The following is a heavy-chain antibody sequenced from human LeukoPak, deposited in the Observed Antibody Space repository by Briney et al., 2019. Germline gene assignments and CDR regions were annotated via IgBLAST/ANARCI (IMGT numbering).Heavy chain of an antibody. D-gene: IGHD3-10*01. CDR2: FDPEDGET. CDR3: ATPPYYGSGRHTDAFDI. V-gene: IGHV1-24*01. CDR1: GYTLTELS. J-gene: IGHJ3*02. Sequence: GASVKVSCKVSGYTLTELSMHWVRQAPGKGLEWMGGFDPEDGETIYAQKFQGRVTMTEDTSTDTAYMELSSLRSEDTAVYYCATPPYYGSGRHTDAFDIWGQGTMVTVSS.